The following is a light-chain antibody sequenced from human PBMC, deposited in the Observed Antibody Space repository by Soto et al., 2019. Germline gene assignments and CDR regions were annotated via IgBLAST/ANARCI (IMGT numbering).Light chain of an antibody. CDR3: QQYGSSPPYT. Sequence: EIVLTQSPGTLSLSPGERATLSCRASQSVSSSYLAWFQQKPGQAPRLLIYGASSRATGIADRFSGGGSGTDFTLTISRLEPEDFAVYYCQQYGSSPPYTFGQGTKVEIK. CDR1: QSVSSSY. J-gene: IGKJ2*01. V-gene: IGKV3-20*01. CDR2: GAS.